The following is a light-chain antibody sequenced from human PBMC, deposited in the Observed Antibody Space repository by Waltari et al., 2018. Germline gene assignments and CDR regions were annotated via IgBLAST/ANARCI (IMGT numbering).Light chain of an antibody. V-gene: IGLV4-69*01. J-gene: IGLJ3*02. CDR3: QTGGHGTWV. Sequence: QLVLTQSPSASASLGASVKLTCTLSSGHSSNVIAWLQQRPEKGPRYLMKVNRDGSHSKGDEIPDRFSGSSSGAERYLTISSLQSEDEGDYYCQTGGHGTWVFGGGTKLTVL. CDR2: VNRDGSH. CDR1: SGHSSNV.